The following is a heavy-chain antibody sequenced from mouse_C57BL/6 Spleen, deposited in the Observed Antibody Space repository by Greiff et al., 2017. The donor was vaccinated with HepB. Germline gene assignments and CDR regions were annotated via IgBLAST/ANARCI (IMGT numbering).Heavy chain of an antibody. Sequence: QVQLQQSGPELVKPGASVKISCKASGYAFSSSWMNWVTQRPGKGLEWIGRIYPGDGDTNYNGKFKGKATLTADKSSSTAYMQLSSLTSEDSAVYFCARSSKGDFDYWGQGTTLTVSS. CDR3: ARSSKGDFDY. CDR2: IYPGDGDT. V-gene: IGHV1-82*01. J-gene: IGHJ2*01. CDR1: GYAFSSSW. D-gene: IGHD1-3*01.